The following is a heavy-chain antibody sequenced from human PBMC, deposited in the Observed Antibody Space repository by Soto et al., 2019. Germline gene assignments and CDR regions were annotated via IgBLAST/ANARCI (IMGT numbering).Heavy chain of an antibody. CDR1: GGSISSGGYY. Sequence: QVQLQESGPGLVKPSQTLSLTCTVSGGSISSGGYYWSWIRQHPGKGLEWIGYIYYSGSTYYNPSLKSRVTISVDTSKNQFSLKLSSVTAADTAVYYCVRDRQRSGYHYYGMDVWGQGTTVTVSS. V-gene: IGHV4-31*03. CDR3: VRDRQRSGYHYYGMDV. J-gene: IGHJ6*02. D-gene: IGHD2-15*01. CDR2: IYYSGST.